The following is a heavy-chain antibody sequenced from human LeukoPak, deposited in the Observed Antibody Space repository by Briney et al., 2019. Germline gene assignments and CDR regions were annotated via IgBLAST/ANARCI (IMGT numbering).Heavy chain of an antibody. CDR3: AKAGGGSYYEFLDY. CDR2: ISGSGGST. D-gene: IGHD1-26*01. Sequence: PGGSLRLSCAASGFTLSSYAMSWVRRAPGKGLEWVSGISGSGGSTYHADSVKGRFTISRDNSKNTLYLQMNSLRAEDTAVYYCAKAGGGSYYEFLDYWGQGTLVTVSS. CDR1: GFTLSSYA. J-gene: IGHJ4*02. V-gene: IGHV3-23*01.